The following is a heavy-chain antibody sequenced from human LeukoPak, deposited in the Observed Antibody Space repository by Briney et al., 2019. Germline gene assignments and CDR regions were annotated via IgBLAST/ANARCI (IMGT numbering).Heavy chain of an antibody. D-gene: IGHD3-3*01. CDR1: GFTFSSYA. Sequence: GSLRLSCAASGFTFSSYAMSWVRQAPGKGLEWIGEINHSGSTNYNPSLKSRVTISVDTSKNQFSLKLSSVTAADTAVYYCARAVTIFGVVISYYYYYYMDVWGKGTTVTVSS. CDR2: INHSGST. J-gene: IGHJ6*03. CDR3: ARAVTIFGVVISYYYYYYMDV. V-gene: IGHV4-34*01.